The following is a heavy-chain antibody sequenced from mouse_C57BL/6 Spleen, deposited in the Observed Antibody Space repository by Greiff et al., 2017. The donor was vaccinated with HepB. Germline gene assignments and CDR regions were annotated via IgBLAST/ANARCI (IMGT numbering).Heavy chain of an antibody. CDR3: ARSGIYDGYYVGFAY. V-gene: IGHV1-81*01. CDR1: GYTFTSYG. Sequence: QVQLQQSGAELARPGASVKLSCKASGYTFTSYGISWVKQRTGQGLEWIGEIYPRSGNTYYNEKFKGKATLTADKSSSTAYMELRSLTSEDSAVYFCARSGIYDGYYVGFAYWGQGTLVTVSA. J-gene: IGHJ3*01. D-gene: IGHD2-3*01. CDR2: IYPRSGNT.